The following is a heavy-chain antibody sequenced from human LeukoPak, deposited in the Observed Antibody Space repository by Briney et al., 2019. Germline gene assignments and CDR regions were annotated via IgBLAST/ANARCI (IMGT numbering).Heavy chain of an antibody. CDR1: GFTFSSYS. D-gene: IGHD2-21*01. V-gene: IGHV3-30*01. J-gene: IGHJ4*02. Sequence: GGSLRLSCAASGFTFSSYSIHWVRQAPGKGLEWVAVISYDGSNKYYADSVKGRFTISRNNSKNTLYLQTNSLTSEDTAVYYCARDKFCDWGQGTLVTVSS. CDR2: ISYDGSNK. CDR3: ARDKFCD.